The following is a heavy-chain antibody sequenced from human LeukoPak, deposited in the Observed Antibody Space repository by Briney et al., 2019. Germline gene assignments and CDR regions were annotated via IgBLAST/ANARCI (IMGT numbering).Heavy chain of an antibody. CDR2: IYQSGST. J-gene: IGHJ4*02. CDR1: GGSVSTIGYS. V-gene: IGHV4-30-2*01. CDR3: ARANPYYDFWSGFWDY. Sequence: PSETLSLTCGVSGGSVSTIGYSWSWIRQPPGKGLEWIGYIYQSGSTSYNPSLQSRVTISVDTSKNQFSLKLSSVTAADTAVYYCARANPYYDFWSGFWDYWGQGTLVTVSS. D-gene: IGHD3-3*01.